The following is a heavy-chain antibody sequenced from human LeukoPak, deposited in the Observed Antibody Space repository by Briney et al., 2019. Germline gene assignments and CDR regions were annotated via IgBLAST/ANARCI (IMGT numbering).Heavy chain of an antibody. J-gene: IGHJ4*02. D-gene: IGHD3-3*01. V-gene: IGHV3-49*04. Sequence: GGSLRLSCTTSGFTFGDYAMSWVRQAPGKGLEWVGFIRSKAYGGTTEYAASVKGRFTISRDDSKSIAYLRMNSLKTEDTAVYYCTRDLYYDFWSGFDYWGQGTLVTVSS. CDR1: GFTFGDYA. CDR3: TRDLYYDFWSGFDY. CDR2: IRSKAYGGTT.